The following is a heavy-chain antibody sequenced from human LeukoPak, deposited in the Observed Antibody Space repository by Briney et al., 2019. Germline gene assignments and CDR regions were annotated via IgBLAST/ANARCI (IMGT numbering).Heavy chain of an antibody. CDR3: ARQQYYYGSGSYWYNWFDP. D-gene: IGHD3-10*01. Sequence: SETLSLTCTVSGGSISSYYWSWIRQPPGKGLEWIGYIYYSGSTNYNPSLKSRVTISVDTSKNQFSLKLSSVTAADTAVYYCARQQYYYGSGSYWYNWFDPWGQGTLVTVSS. CDR1: GGSISSYY. CDR2: IYYSGST. J-gene: IGHJ5*02. V-gene: IGHV4-59*01.